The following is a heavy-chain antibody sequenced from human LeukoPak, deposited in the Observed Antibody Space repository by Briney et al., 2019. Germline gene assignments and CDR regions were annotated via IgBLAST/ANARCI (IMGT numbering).Heavy chain of an antibody. V-gene: IGHV4-38-2*01. J-gene: IGHJ4*02. Sequence: PSETLFLTCAVSGYSISSGYYWGWIRQPPGKGLEWIGSIYHSGSTYYNPSLKSRVTISVDTSKNQFSLKLSSVTAADTAVYYCAALSPGSTSSDYWGQGTLVTVSS. CDR2: IYHSGST. CDR3: AALSPGSTSSDY. CDR1: GYSISSGYY. D-gene: IGHD2-2*01.